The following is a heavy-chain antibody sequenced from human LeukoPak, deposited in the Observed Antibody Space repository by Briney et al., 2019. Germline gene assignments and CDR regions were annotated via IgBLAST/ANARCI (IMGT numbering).Heavy chain of an antibody. CDR1: GFTFSSYS. CDR3: ARDFSSSWMPLGD. V-gene: IGHV3-48*01. CDR2: ISSSSSTI. J-gene: IGHJ4*02. Sequence: QPGGSLRLSCAASGFTFSSYSMNWVRQAPGKGLEWVSYISSSSSTIYYADSVKGRFTISRDNAKNSLYLQMNSLRAEDTAVYYCARDFSSSWMPLGDWGQGTLVTVSS. D-gene: IGHD6-13*01.